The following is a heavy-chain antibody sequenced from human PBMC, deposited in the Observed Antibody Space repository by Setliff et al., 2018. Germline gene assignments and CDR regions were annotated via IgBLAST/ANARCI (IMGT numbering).Heavy chain of an antibody. D-gene: IGHD3-3*02. Sequence: SETLSLTCTVSGYSISSGYYWGWIRQPPGKGLEWLGSLFQTGTTYYNPSLESRVNMSVDTSNNQFSLKLHSVTAADTAVYYCARHLWGRWMAASSDYFDYWGQGSLVTVSS. CDR2: LFQTGTT. J-gene: IGHJ4*02. V-gene: IGHV4-38-2*02. CDR1: GYSISSGYY. CDR3: ARHLWGRWMAASSDYFDY.